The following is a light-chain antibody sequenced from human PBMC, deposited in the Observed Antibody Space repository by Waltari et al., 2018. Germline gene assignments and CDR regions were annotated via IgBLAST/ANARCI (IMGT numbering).Light chain of an antibody. J-gene: IGKJ1*01. CDR2: HAS. V-gene: IGKV3-20*01. CDR1: DSVGIY. CDR3: QKYVSLPAT. Sequence: ETVLTQSPGTLSLSPGERATLSCKASDSVGIYLAWYQQKPGQAPRLLIYHASNRATGIPDRFSGSGSGTDFSLTISGLEPEDSAVYYCQKYVSLPATFGQGTKVEI.